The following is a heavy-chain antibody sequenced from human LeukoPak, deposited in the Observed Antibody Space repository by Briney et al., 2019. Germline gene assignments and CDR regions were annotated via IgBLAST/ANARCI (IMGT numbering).Heavy chain of an antibody. D-gene: IGHD3-10*01. V-gene: IGHV4-4*07. CDR2: IYTSGST. Sequence: SETLSLTCTVSGGSISSYYWSWIRQPAGKGLEWIGRIYTSGSTNYNPSLKSRVTISVDTSKNQFSLKLSSVTAADTAVYYCARGERGLWFGESYYYYYGMDVWGQGTTVTVSS. CDR1: GGSISSYY. CDR3: ARGERGLWFGESYYYYYGMDV. J-gene: IGHJ6*02.